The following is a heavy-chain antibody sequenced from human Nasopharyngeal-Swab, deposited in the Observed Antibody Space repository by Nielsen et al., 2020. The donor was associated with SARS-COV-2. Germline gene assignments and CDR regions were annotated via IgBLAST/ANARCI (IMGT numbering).Heavy chain of an antibody. V-gene: IGHV4-39*01. J-gene: IGHJ4*02. D-gene: IGHD6-19*01. Sequence: SETLSLTCTVSGGSISSSSYYWGWIRQPPGQGLEWIGSIYYSGSTYYNPSLKSRVTISVDTSKNQFSLKLSSVTAADTAVYYCARHSPYSSGWYSSPNFDYWGQGTLVTVSS. CDR1: GGSISSSSYY. CDR3: ARHSPYSSGWYSSPNFDY. CDR2: IYYSGST.